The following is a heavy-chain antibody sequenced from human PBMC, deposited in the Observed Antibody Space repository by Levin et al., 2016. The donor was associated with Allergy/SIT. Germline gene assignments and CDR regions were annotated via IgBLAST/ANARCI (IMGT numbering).Heavy chain of an antibody. D-gene: IGHD6-13*01. CDR2: IYYSGST. V-gene: IGHV4-39*01. J-gene: IGHJ5*02. CDR3: ARPARRSSFPWFDL. Sequence: GSLRLSCTVSGGSIRSGSYYWGWVRQPPGKGLEWIGNIYYSGSTHYNPSLESRVTISVDTSKNQFSLKVSSVTAADTAIYYCARPARRSSFPWFDLWGQGTLVTVSS. CDR1: GGSIRSGSYY.